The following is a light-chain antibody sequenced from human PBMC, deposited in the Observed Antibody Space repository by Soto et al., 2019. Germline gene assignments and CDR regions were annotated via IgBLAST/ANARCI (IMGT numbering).Light chain of an antibody. V-gene: IGLV2-8*01. Sequence: QSALTQPPSASGSPGQSATISCTGTNSDVGGYNYVSWYQQHPGKAPKLMIYEVTERPSGVPDRFSGSKSGNTASLTVSGLQAEDEADYYCSSYAGSNDYVFGTGTKVTVL. J-gene: IGLJ1*01. CDR3: SSYAGSNDYV. CDR1: NSDVGGYNY. CDR2: EVT.